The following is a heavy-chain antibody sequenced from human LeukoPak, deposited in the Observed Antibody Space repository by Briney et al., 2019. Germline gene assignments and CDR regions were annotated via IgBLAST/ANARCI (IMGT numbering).Heavy chain of an antibody. J-gene: IGHJ4*02. CDR3: ARVLRPYYDFWSGFDY. CDR1: GYTFTGYY. CDR2: INPNSGGT. V-gene: IGHV1-2*02. Sequence: ASVKVSCKASGYTFTGYYMHWVRQAPGQGLEWMGWINPNSGGTNYAQKFQGRVTMTRDTSISAAYMELSRLRSDDTAVYYCARVLRPYYDFWSGFDYWGQGTLVTVSS. D-gene: IGHD3-3*01.